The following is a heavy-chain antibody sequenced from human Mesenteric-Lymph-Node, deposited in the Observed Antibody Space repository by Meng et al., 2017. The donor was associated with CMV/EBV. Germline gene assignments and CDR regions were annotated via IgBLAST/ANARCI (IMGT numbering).Heavy chain of an antibody. J-gene: IGHJ4*02. CDR2: IKQDGSEK. Sequence: GGSLRLSCAASGFTFGDYAMNWVRQAPGKGLEWVGNIKQDGSEKNYVDSVKGRFTISRDNAKNSLYLQMNGLSAEDTAVYYCARRDDYWSSKPFDYWGQGTLVTVSS. V-gene: IGHV3-7*01. CDR3: ARRDDYWSSKPFDY. CDR1: GFTFGDYA. D-gene: IGHD3-3*01.